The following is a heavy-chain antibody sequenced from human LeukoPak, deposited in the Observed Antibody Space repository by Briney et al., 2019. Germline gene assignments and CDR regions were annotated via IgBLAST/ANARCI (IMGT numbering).Heavy chain of an antibody. CDR1: GDSISSSNW. V-gene: IGHV4-4*02. D-gene: IGHD3-10*01. CDR2: IHHSGST. CDR3: ATSYGPSEYFDY. Sequence: SETLSLTCAVSGDSISSSNWWSWVRQPPGKGLGWIGEIHHSGSTNYNPSLKGRVTISVDNSKNQFSLKLSSVTAADTAVYYCATSYGPSEYFDYWGQGTLVTVSS. J-gene: IGHJ4*02.